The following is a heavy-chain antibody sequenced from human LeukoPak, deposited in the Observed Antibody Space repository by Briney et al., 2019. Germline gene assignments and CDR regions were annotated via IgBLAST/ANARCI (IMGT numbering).Heavy chain of an antibody. CDR2: ISGSGGST. D-gene: IGHD3-22*01. V-gene: IGHV3-23*01. J-gene: IGHJ4*02. CDR3: AKLSDDSSGYYYGGPFDY. Sequence: GGSLRLSCAASGFTFSSYAMSWVRQAPGKGLEWVSAISGSGGSTYYADSVKGRFTISRDNSKNTLYLQMNSLRAEDTAVYYCAKLSDDSSGYYYGGPFDYWGQGTLVTVSS. CDR1: GFTFSSYA.